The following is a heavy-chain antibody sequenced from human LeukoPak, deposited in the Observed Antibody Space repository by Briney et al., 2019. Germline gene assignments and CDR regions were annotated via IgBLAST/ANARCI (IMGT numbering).Heavy chain of an antibody. CDR3: AREGRGYSHFDY. V-gene: IGHV1-3*01. Sequence: GSVTVSCKASGYTFTSYAMHWVRQAPGQRLEGMGWINAGNSNTKYSQKFQGRVTITRDTSASTAYMELSSLRSEDTAVYYCAREGRGYSHFDYWGQGTLVTVSS. CDR2: INAGNSNT. D-gene: IGHD3-22*01. J-gene: IGHJ4*02. CDR1: GYTFTSYA.